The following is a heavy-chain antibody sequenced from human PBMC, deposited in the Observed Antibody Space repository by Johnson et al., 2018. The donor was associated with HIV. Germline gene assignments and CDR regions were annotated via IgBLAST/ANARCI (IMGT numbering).Heavy chain of an antibody. CDR2: ISYDGSNK. V-gene: IGHV3-30*04. D-gene: IGHD6-6*01. CDR1: RFTFSSYA. CDR3: ARGRSSSSTAAFDI. J-gene: IGHJ3*02. Sequence: QVQLVESGGGVVQPGRSLRLSCAASRFTFSSYAMHWVRQAPGQGLEWVAVISYDGSNKYFADSVKGRFTISRDNSKNTRYLQMKSLRGEDTAVYSCARGRSSSSTAAFDIWGQGTMVTVSS.